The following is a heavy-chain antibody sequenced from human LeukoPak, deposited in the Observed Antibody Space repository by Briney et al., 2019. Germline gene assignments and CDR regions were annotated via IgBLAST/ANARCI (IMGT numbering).Heavy chain of an antibody. J-gene: IGHJ3*02. D-gene: IGHD5-18*01. Sequence: ASVKVSCKASGYNFIAYYIHWVRQAPGQGLEWMGRISPNSSDTSYAQNFQGRVTMTRDTSITTAYMELSRLRSDDTAVYFCARDYRRTYSYGYDAFDIWGQGTMVTVSS. CDR1: GYNFIAYY. CDR2: ISPNSSDT. CDR3: ARDYRRTYSYGYDAFDI. V-gene: IGHV1-2*06.